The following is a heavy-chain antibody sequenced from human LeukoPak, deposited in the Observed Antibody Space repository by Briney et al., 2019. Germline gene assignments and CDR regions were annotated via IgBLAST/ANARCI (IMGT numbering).Heavy chain of an antibody. CDR1: GYTSTGYY. J-gene: IGHJ4*02. Sequence: GASVKVSCKASGYTSTGYYMHWVRQAPGQGLEWMGWINPNSGGTNYAQKFQGWVTMTRDTSISTAYMELSRLRSDDTAVYYCAREAVAGTSDFDYWGQGTLVTVSS. CDR3: AREAVAGTSDFDY. CDR2: INPNSGGT. V-gene: IGHV1-2*04. D-gene: IGHD6-19*01.